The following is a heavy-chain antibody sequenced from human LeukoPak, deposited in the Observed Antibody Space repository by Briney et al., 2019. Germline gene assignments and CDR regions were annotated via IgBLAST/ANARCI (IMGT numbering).Heavy chain of an antibody. CDR1: GGTFSSYA. CDR3: ARGGRVVVPAASIDWFDP. CDR2: IIPIFGTA. Sequence: GSSVKVSCKASGGTFSSYAISWVRQAPGQGLEWMGGIIPIFGTANYAQKFQGRVTITADKSTSTAYMELSSLRSEDTAVYYCARGGRVVVPAASIDWFDPWGQGTPVTVSS. D-gene: IGHD2-2*01. V-gene: IGHV1-69*06. J-gene: IGHJ5*02.